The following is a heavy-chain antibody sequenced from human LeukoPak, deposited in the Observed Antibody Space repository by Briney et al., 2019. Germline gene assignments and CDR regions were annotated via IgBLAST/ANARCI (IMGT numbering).Heavy chain of an antibody. V-gene: IGHV1-18*01. D-gene: IGHD3-10*01. J-gene: IGHJ4*02. CDR3: ARQGLLWFGELFVEYYFDY. CDR2: ISAYNGNT. Sequence: ASVKVSCKASGYTFTSYGISWVRQAPGQGLEWMGWISAYNGNTNYAQNLQGRVTMTTDTSTSTAYMELRSPRSDDTAVYYCARQGLLWFGELFVEYYFDYWGQGTLVTVSS. CDR1: GYTFTSYG.